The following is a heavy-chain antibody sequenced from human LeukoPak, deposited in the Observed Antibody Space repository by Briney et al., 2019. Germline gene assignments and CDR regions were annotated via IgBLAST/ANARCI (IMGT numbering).Heavy chain of an antibody. CDR3: ARDYEDTAMAFFDF. CDR1: GDTFTSYG. CDR2: NSAYNGNT. V-gene: IGHV1-18*01. J-gene: IGHJ4*02. D-gene: IGHD5-18*01. Sequence: ASVKVSCKASGDTFTSYGISWVRQAPGQGLEWMGWNSAYNGNTNYAQKLQGRVTMTTDTSTSTAYMELRSLRSDDTAVYYCARDYEDTAMAFFDFGGQGTVVTVSS.